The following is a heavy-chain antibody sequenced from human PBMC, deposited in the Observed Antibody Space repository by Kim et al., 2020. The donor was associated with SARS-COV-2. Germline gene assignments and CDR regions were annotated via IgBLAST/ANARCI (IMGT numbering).Heavy chain of an antibody. V-gene: IGHV3-7*01. Sequence: GGSLRLSCAASGFTFSSYWMSWVRQAPGKGLEWVANIKQDGSEKYYVDSVKGRFTISRDNAKNSLYLQMNSLRAEDTAVYYCARDDQFNKYDFWSGYPPTYGMDVWGQGTTVTVSS. CDR2: IKQDGSEK. D-gene: IGHD3-3*01. CDR3: ARDDQFNKYDFWSGYPPTYGMDV. CDR1: GFTFSSYW. J-gene: IGHJ6*02.